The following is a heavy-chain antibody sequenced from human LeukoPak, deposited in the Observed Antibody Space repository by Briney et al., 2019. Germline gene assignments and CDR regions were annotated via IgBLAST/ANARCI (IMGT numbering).Heavy chain of an antibody. V-gene: IGHV4-39*01. CDR1: GGSISSSSYY. CDR3: ASAYGDYVSCFDY. CDR2: IYYSGST. J-gene: IGHJ4*02. Sequence: KASETLSLTCTVSGGSISSSSYYWGWIRQPPGKGLEWIGSIYYSGSTYYNPSLKSRVTISVDTSKNQFSLKLSSVTAADTAVYYCASAYGDYVSCFDYWGQGTLVTVSS. D-gene: IGHD4-17*01.